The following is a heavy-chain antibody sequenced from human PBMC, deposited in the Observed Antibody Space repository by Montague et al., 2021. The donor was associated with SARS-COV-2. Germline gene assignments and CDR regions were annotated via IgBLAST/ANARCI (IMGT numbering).Heavy chain of an antibody. V-gene: IGHV4-34*01. Sequence: SETLSLTCAVYGGSFSGYYWSWIRQPPGKGPGWIGEINHSGSTNYNPSLKSRVTISVDTSKNQFSLKLSSVTAADTAVYYCARGRRILLWFGELLSGGDYYGMDIWGQGTTVTVSS. CDR3: ARGRRILLWFGELLSGGDYYGMDI. J-gene: IGHJ6*02. CDR2: INHSGST. CDR1: GGSFSGYY. D-gene: IGHD3-10*01.